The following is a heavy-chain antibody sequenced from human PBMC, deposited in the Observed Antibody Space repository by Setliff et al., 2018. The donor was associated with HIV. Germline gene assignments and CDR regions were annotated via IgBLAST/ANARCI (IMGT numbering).Heavy chain of an antibody. Sequence: SETLSLTCTVSGGSISSSSYYWGWIRQHPGKGLEWIGYIYYSGSTNYSPSLNSRATISVDTSKHSFSLKLSSVTAADTAVYYCARVNALIRAPFDYWGQGALVTVSS. CDR2: IYYSGST. J-gene: IGHJ4*02. CDR3: ARVNALIRAPFDY. CDR1: GGSISSSSYY. V-gene: IGHV4-61*05.